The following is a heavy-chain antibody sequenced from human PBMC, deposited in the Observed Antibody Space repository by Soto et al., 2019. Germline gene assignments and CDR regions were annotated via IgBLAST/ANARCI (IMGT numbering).Heavy chain of an antibody. CDR2: ISAYNGNT. V-gene: IGHV1-18*01. CDR3: ARDYYDSSGYDSFTAFDI. CDR1: GYTFTNYG. J-gene: IGHJ3*02. D-gene: IGHD3-22*01. Sequence: ASVKVSCKASGYTFTNYGISWVRQAPGQGLEWMGWISAYNGNTNYAQKLQGRVTMTTDTSTSTAYMELRSLRSDDTAVYYCARDYYDSSGYDSFTAFDIWGQGTMVTVSS.